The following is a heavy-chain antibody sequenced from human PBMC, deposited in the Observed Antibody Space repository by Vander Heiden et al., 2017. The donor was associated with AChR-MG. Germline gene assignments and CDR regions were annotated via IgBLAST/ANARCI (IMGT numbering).Heavy chain of an antibody. CDR2: LYSGGST. CDR1: GFTVSGNY. CDR3: ARAGNYGGNFHY. V-gene: IGHV3-66*01. Sequence: VQLVESAGGSVQPAESLRLSSAASGFTVSGNYMNWVRQARGKGLEWVSVLYSGGSTYYADSGKGRFTISRDNSKNTLYLQMNSLRAEDTAVYFCARAGNYGGNFHYWGQGTLVTVSS. J-gene: IGHJ4*02. D-gene: IGHD4-17*01.